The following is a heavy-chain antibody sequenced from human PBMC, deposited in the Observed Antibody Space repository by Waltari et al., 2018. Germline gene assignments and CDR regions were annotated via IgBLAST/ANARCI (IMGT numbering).Heavy chain of an antibody. V-gene: IGHV4-39*01. Sequence: QLQLQEAGPGLVKPSETLSLTCTVSGGSIRSSNSYWGWIRQPPGKGLEWIGSIYYIGNTYYTPSLKSRVTISVDPSKNQFSRNLSSVTAADTAVYFCARRRGHGTTWYEFDYWGQGTLVTVSS. J-gene: IGHJ4*02. D-gene: IGHD6-13*01. CDR1: GGSIRSSNSY. CDR2: IYYIGNT. CDR3: ARRRGHGTTWYEFDY.